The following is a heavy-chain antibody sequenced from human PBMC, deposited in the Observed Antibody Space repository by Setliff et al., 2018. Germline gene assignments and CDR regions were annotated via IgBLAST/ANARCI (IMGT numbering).Heavy chain of an antibody. CDR3: ARESRYYYDNLGTLDY. CDR1: GGSISSGDYY. D-gene: IGHD3-22*01. CDR2: IYSSGST. Sequence: TCTVSGGSISSGDYYWSWIRQPPGKGLEWIGYIYSSGSTYYNPSLKSRVSISVDTSKNQFSLKLSSVTAADTAAYYCARESRYYYDNLGTLDYWGQGTLVTVSS. J-gene: IGHJ4*02. V-gene: IGHV4-30-4*08.